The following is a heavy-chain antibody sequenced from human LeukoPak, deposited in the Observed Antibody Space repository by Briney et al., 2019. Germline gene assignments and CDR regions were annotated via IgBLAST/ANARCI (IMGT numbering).Heavy chain of an antibody. V-gene: IGHV3-23*01. CDR1: GFTFSSYA. J-gene: IGHJ5*02. CDR2: ISGSGESK. Sequence: GGSLRLSCAASGFTFSSYAMHWVRQVAGKGLEWVSGISGSGESKFYADSVKGRFTVSRDNSKNTLYLQMNSLRVEDTAVYYCARGGYNWDTDAGWFDPWGLGTLVTVSS. D-gene: IGHD1/OR15-1a*01. CDR3: ARGGYNWDTDAGWFDP.